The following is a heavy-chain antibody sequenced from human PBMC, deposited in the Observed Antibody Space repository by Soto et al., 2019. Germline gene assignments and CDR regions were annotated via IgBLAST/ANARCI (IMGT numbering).Heavy chain of an antibody. V-gene: IGHV3-23*01. CDR3: AISTTGTTGAFDI. CDR2: ISGSGGST. D-gene: IGHD1-1*01. Sequence: WLTIRLPCSASGFTFSSYAMSWVRKAPGKALEWVSAISGSGGSTYYADSVKGRFTISTENSKNTLYLQMNSLRADDTAVSCCAISTTGTTGAFDIWGQGTMVTVSS. CDR1: GFTFSSYA. J-gene: IGHJ3*02.